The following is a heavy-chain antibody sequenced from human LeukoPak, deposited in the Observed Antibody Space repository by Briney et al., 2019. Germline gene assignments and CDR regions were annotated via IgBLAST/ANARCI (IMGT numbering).Heavy chain of an antibody. CDR2: INENGDIA. CDR3: AKARWEPNFDY. J-gene: IGHJ4*02. D-gene: IGHD1-26*01. Sequence: GGSLRLSCAASGFTFDGYAMHWVRQGPGKSLGWVSLINENGDIAYYGDSVRGRVTVSRDNAKNSLYLQMNSLTTEDTALYYCAKARWEPNFDYWGEGTLVTVSS. CDR1: GFTFDGYA. V-gene: IGHV3-43*02.